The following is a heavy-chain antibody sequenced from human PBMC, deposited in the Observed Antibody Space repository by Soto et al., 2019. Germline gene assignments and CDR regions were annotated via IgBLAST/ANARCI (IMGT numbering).Heavy chain of an antibody. D-gene: IGHD2-2*01. J-gene: IGHJ4*02. V-gene: IGHV1-69*13. CDR3: ARGREAVVVVPAAMTPYYFDY. Sequence: SVKVSCKASGGTFSSYAISWVRQAPGQGLEWMGGIIPIFGTANYAQKFQGRVTITADESTSTAYMELSSLRSEDTAVYYCARGREAVVVVPAAMTPYYFDYWGQGTLVTVSS. CDR2: IIPIFGTA. CDR1: GGTFSSYA.